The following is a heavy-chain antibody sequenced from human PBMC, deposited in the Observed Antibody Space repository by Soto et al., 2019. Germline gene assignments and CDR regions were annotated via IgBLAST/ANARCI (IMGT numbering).Heavy chain of an antibody. CDR1: GFTFSSYS. V-gene: IGHV3-21*01. J-gene: IGHJ6*02. CDR2: ISGTSDYI. Sequence: GGSLRLSCAASGFTFSSYSMNWVRQAPGRGLEWVAAISGTSDYIYYADSVKGRFTISRDNAKTSLYIQMNSLRAEDTAVYYCARDHRYCSGSSCRPYYYYYGMDVWGQGTTGTVS. CDR3: ARDHRYCSGSSCRPYYYYYGMDV. D-gene: IGHD2-15*01.